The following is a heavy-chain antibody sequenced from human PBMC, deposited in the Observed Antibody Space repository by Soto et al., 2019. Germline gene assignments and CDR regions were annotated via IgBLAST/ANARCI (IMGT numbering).Heavy chain of an antibody. CDR1: GGSISSSSYD. D-gene: IGHD2-2*01. J-gene: IGHJ6*03. Sequence: PSETLSLTCTVSGGSISSSSYDWGWIRQPPGKGLEWIGSIYYSGSTNYNPSLKSRVTISVDTSKNQFSLKLSSVTAADTAVYYCARGRPQKGGYCSSTSCYSYYYYYMDVWGKGTTVTVSS. CDR3: ARGRPQKGGYCSSTSCYSYYYYYMDV. CDR2: IYYSGST. V-gene: IGHV4-39*07.